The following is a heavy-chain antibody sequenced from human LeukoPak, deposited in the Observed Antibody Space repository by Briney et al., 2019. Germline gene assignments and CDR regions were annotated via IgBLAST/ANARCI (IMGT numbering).Heavy chain of an antibody. V-gene: IGHV3-48*04. CDR3: ASHFSSSSGYFDY. Sequence: GGSLRLSCAASGFTFSSYSMNWGRQAPGKGLEWVSYISSSGSTISYADSVKGRYPISRDNAKNSLYLQMNSLRAEDTAVYYCASHFSSSSGYFDYWGQGTLVTVTS. CDR1: GFTFSSYS. J-gene: IGHJ4*02. D-gene: IGHD6-6*01. CDR2: ISSSGSTI.